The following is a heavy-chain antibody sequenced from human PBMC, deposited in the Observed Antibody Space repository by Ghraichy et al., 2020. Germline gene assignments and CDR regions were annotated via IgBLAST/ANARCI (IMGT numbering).Heavy chain of an antibody. V-gene: IGHV3-43*01. J-gene: IGHJ6*02. CDR1: GFTFDDYT. CDR2: ISCGGGCI. Sequence: GGSLRLSCAASGFTFDDYTMHWVRQAPGKGLEWVSFISCGGGCIYYADSVKGRFTISRDNSKNSLYLQMNSLRTEDTALYYCAKDNSGSPQYYYYGMDVWGQGTTVTVSS. CDR3: AKDNSGSPQYYYYGMDV. D-gene: IGHD6-19*01.